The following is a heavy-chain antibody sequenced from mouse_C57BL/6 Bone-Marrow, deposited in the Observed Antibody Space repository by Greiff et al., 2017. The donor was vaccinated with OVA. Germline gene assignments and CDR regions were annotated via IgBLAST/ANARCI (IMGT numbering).Heavy chain of an antibody. Sequence: QVQLQQSGAELVKPGASVKISCKASGYAFTSYWMNWVKQRPGKGLEWIGHIYPGDGDTNYNGKFKGKATLTADKSSSTAYMQLSSLTSEDSAVYFCARGDYGSNDYWGQGTTLTVSS. J-gene: IGHJ2*01. CDR1: GYAFTSYW. V-gene: IGHV1-80*01. CDR2: IYPGDGDT. CDR3: ARGDYGSNDY. D-gene: IGHD1-1*01.